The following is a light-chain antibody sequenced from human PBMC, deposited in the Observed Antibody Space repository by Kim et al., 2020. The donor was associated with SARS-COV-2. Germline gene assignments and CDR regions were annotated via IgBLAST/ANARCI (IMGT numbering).Light chain of an antibody. CDR3: HQYYNWPRT. CDR1: QRVYSS. CDR2: DAP. J-gene: IGKJ1*01. V-gene: IGKV3-15*01. Sequence: VTPGERAPLSCRASQRVYSSIAWYQQKPGQPPRLLIYDAPTGAAGVPARFIGSGYGTEFTLTISGLQSEDFAVYYCHQYYNWPRTFGQGTKVDIK.